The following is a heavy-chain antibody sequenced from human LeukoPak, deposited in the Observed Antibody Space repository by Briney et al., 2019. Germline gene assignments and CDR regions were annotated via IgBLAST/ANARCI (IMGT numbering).Heavy chain of an antibody. CDR2: INPSGGST. V-gene: IGHV1-46*01. CDR1: GYTFTSYY. CDR3: ARDGASAAADY. D-gene: IGHD6-25*01. J-gene: IGHJ4*02. Sequence: ASVKVSCKASGYTFTSYYMHWVRQAPGQGLEWMGIINPSGGSTSYAQKFQGRVTMTRDTSISTAYMELSRLRSDDTAVYYCARDGASAAADYWGQGTLVTVSS.